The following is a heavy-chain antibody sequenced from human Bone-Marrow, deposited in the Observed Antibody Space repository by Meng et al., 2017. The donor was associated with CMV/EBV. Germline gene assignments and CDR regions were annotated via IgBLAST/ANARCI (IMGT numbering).Heavy chain of an antibody. V-gene: IGHV3-48*04. D-gene: IGHD1-26*01. CDR2: ISSSSSTI. Sequence: GESLKIPCAASGFTFSSYSMNWVRQAPGKGLEWVSYISSSSSTIYYADSVKGRFTISRDNAKNSLYLQMNSLRAEDTAVYYCARDSTIVGVKGYYYGMDVWGQGTTVTVSS. J-gene: IGHJ6*02. CDR1: GFTFSSYS. CDR3: ARDSTIVGVKGYYYGMDV.